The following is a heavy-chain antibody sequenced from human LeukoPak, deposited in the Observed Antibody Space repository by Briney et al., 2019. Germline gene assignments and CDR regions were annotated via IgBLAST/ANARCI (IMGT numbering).Heavy chain of an antibody. V-gene: IGHV1-69*01. CDR3: ARADSHCSGGSCYPTDY. CDR2: IIPIFGTA. Sequence: GASVKVSCKASGGTFSSYAISWVRQAPGQGLEWMGGIIPIFGTANYAQKFQGRVTITADESTSTAYMELSSLRSEDTAVYYCARADSHCSGGSCYPTDYWGQGTLVTVSS. J-gene: IGHJ4*02. CDR1: GGTFSSYA. D-gene: IGHD2-15*01.